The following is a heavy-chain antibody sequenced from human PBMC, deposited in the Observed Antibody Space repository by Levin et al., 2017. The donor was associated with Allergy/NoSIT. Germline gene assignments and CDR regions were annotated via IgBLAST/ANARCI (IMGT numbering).Heavy chain of an antibody. Sequence: ESLKISCAVYGGSFSGYYWSWIRQPPGKGLEWIGEINHSGSTNYNPSLKSRVTISVDTSKNQFSLKLSSVTAADTAVYYCARDPIAVAGTSFDYWGQGTLVTVSS. D-gene: IGHD6-19*01. V-gene: IGHV4-34*01. CDR2: INHSGST. J-gene: IGHJ4*02. CDR1: GGSFSGYY. CDR3: ARDPIAVAGTSFDY.